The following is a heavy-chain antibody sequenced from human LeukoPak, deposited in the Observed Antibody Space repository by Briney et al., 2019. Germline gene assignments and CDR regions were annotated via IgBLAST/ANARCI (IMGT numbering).Heavy chain of an antibody. CDR1: GFTFSSYA. V-gene: IGHV3-21*01. D-gene: IGHD2-2*01. CDR2: ISGSSSYI. J-gene: IGHJ4*02. CDR3: ARDSSKRDIVVVPAAPFDY. Sequence: GGSVRLSCAASGFTFSSYAMSWVRQAPGKGLEWVSSISGSSSYIYYADSVKGRFTISRDNAKNSLYLQMNSLRAEDTAVYYCARDSSKRDIVVVPAAPFDYWGQGTLVTVSS.